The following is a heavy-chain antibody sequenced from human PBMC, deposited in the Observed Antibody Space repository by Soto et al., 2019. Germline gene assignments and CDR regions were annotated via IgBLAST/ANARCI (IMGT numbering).Heavy chain of an antibody. Sequence: QVQLQQWGAGLLKPSETLSLTCAVYGGSFSGYYWSWIRQPPGKGLEWIGEINHSGSTNYNPSLKSRVTISVDTSKNQFSLKLSSVTAAETAVYYCARCSRGGIVVVPAATRGWFDPWGQGTLVTVSS. D-gene: IGHD2-2*01. CDR3: ARCSRGGIVVVPAATRGWFDP. J-gene: IGHJ5*02. CDR1: GGSFSGYY. V-gene: IGHV4-34*01. CDR2: INHSGST.